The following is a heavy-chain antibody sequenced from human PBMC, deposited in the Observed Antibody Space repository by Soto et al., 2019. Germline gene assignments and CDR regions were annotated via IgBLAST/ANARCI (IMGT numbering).Heavy chain of an antibody. J-gene: IGHJ3*02. CDR3: ARGGSLLSVVVSAAFDI. D-gene: IGHD2-15*01. CDR2: IIPIFGTA. Sequence: QVQLVQSGAEVKKPGSSVKVSCKASGGTFSSYAISWVRQAPGQGLEWMGGIIPIFGTANYAQKFQGRVTITADESTSTAYMELSSLTSEDTAVYYCARGGSLLSVVVSAAFDIWGQGTMVTVSS. V-gene: IGHV1-69*01. CDR1: GGTFSSYA.